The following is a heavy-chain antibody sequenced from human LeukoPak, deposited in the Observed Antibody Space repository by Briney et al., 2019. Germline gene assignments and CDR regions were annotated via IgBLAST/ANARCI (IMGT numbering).Heavy chain of an antibody. D-gene: IGHD3-10*01. V-gene: IGHV3-23*01. CDR3: AKVSADYYYYYGMDV. CDR2: ISPGGGTT. J-gene: IGHJ6*02. Sequence: GGSLRLSCAVSGFAFGSEAMSWVRQSPARGLEWAASISPGGGTTYYADYVKGRFTISRDNSKNTLYLQMNSLRAEDTAVYYCAKVSADYYYYYGMDVWGQGTTVTVSS. CDR1: GFAFGSEA.